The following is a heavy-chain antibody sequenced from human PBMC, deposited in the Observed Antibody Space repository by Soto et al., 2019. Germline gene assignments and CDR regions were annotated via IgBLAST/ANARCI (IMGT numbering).Heavy chain of an antibody. CDR2: SYYSGST. CDR3: ARRGVVGAPYYYYGMDV. Sequence: QVQLQESGPGLVKPSETLSLTCTVSGVSISSYYWSWIRQPPGKGLEWIGYSYYSGSTNYNPSLKSRVTISVDTSKNHFSLKLSSVTAADTAVYYCARRGVVGAPYYYYGMDVWGQGTTVTVSS. J-gene: IGHJ6*02. V-gene: IGHV4-59*08. CDR1: GVSISSYY. D-gene: IGHD1-26*01.